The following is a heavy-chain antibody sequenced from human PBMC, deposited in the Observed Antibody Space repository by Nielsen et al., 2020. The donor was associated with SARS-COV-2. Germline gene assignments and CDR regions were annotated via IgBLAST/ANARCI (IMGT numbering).Heavy chain of an antibody. V-gene: IGHV3-9*01. Sequence: SLKISCAASGFTFDDYAMHWVRQAPGKGLEWVSGISWNSGSIGYADSVKGRFTISRDNSKNTLYLQMNSLRAEDTAVYYCAKDLQDGYNSADIDYWGQGTLVTVSS. D-gene: IGHD5-24*01. CDR1: GFTFDDYA. CDR2: ISWNSGSI. CDR3: AKDLQDGYNSADIDY. J-gene: IGHJ4*02.